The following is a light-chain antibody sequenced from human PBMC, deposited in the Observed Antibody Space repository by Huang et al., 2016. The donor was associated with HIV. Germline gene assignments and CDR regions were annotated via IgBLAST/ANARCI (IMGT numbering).Light chain of an antibody. CDR1: TSVGSN. CDR3: QRYDDWLSLT. J-gene: IGKJ4*01. Sequence: VMTQSPATLSVFPGERATLSCRASTSVGSNLAWYKQRPGQAPRLLIYGASMRATGVPVRFSGTGSGTDFALTISSLQSEDFAIYYCQRYDDWLSLTFGGGTRVEIK. V-gene: IGKV3-15*01. CDR2: GAS.